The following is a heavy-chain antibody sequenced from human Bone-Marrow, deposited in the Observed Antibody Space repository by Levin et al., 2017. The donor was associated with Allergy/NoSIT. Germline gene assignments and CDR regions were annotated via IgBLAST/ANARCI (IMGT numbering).Heavy chain of an antibody. Sequence: GGSLRLSCAASGFTFSSYAMHWVRQAPGKGLEWVAVISYDGSNKYYADSVKGRFTISRDNSKNTLYLQMNSLRAEDTAVYYCARDRGGSGTTSGYYYYYGMDGWGQGTTVTVSS. CDR1: GFTFSSYA. D-gene: IGHD1-7*01. V-gene: IGHV3-30-3*01. CDR3: ARDRGGSGTTSGYYYYYGMDG. J-gene: IGHJ6*02. CDR2: ISYDGSNK.